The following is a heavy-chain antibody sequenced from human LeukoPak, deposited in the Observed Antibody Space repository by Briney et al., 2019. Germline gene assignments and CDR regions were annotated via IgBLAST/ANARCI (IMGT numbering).Heavy chain of an antibody. CDR2: IWYDGSNK. V-gene: IGHV3-30*02. Sequence: GGSLRLSCAASGFTFSSYGMHWVRQAPGKGLEWVAFIWYDGSNKYYADSVKGRFTISRDNSKNTLYLQLNSLRAEDTAVYYCARDYYGSGSYPNDAFDIWGQGTMVTVSS. D-gene: IGHD3-10*01. J-gene: IGHJ3*02. CDR3: ARDYYGSGSYPNDAFDI. CDR1: GFTFSSYG.